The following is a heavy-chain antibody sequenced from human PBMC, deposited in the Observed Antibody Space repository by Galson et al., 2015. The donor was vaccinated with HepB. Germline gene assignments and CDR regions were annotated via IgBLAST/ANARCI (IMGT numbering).Heavy chain of an antibody. CDR1: GGPISSYY. CDR2: IYYSGST. Sequence: ETLSLTCTVSGGPISSYYWSWIRQSPGKGLEWIGYIYYSGSTNYNPSLKSRVTISVDTSKNQFSLKLSSVTAADTAVYYCARDYSGNSEYFDYWGQGTLVTVSS. D-gene: IGHD4-23*01. CDR3: ARDYSGNSEYFDY. J-gene: IGHJ4*02. V-gene: IGHV4-59*01.